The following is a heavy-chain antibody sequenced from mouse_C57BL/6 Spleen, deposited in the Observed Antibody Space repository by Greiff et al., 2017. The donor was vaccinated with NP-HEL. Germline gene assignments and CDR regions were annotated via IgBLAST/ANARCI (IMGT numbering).Heavy chain of an antibody. CDR2: IRNKANGYTT. CDR1: GFTFTDYY. J-gene: IGHJ4*01. V-gene: IGHV7-3*01. Sequence: EVMLVESGGGLVQPGGSLSLSCAASGFTFTDYYMSWVRQPPGKALEWLGFIRNKANGYTTAYSASVKGRFTISRDNSQSILYRQKNALRAEDSATCCCARYIFDYWGQGTSVTVSS. CDR3: ARYIFDY.